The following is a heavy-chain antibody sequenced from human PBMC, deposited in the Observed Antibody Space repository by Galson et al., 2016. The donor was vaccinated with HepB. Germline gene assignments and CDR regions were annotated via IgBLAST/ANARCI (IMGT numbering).Heavy chain of an antibody. CDR2: ISSSSSTI. CDR3: ARSDAFDI. CDR1: GFTLITYS. Sequence: SLRLSCAASGFTLITYSMNWVRQAPEKGLEWVSYISSSSSTIYYADSVKGRFTISRDNAKNSMYLQMNTLRYEDAAVYYCARSDAFDIWGQGTMVTVSS. V-gene: IGHV3-48*02. J-gene: IGHJ3*02.